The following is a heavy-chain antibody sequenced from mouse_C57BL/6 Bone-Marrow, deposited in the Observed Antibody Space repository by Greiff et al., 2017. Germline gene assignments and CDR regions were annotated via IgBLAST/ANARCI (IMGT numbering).Heavy chain of an antibody. CDR1: GYSITSGYY. V-gene: IGHV3-6*01. CDR3: ARDNSYWYFDV. Sequence: EVQLQESGPGLVKPSQSLSLTCSVTGYSITSGYYWNWIRQFPGNQLAWMVYISYAGSNNYNPSLKNRISLTRAPSKNQCVLKLNSVTTEDTATEYCARDNSYWYFDVGGTGTTVTVSS. CDR2: ISYAGSN. J-gene: IGHJ1*03.